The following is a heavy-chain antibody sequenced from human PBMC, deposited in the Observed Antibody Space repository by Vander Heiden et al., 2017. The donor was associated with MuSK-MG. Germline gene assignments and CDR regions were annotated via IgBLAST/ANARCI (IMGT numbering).Heavy chain of an antibody. CDR3: AGSRGYYNFWSGPRSLDY. J-gene: IGHJ4*02. CDR2: ISSYSGTT. V-gene: IGHV1-18*01. D-gene: IGHD3-3*01. CDR1: GYSFTSSG. Sequence: LQLMLSGAEVKKPWASVAGSGQASGYSFTSSGSSWVRQAPGQGLGWRVWISSYSGTTNSAQKLQGRVPMTTDPSTSTAYMGLRSLRSDDPAVYYCAGSRGYYNFWSGPRSLDYWGQGNLGNVSS.